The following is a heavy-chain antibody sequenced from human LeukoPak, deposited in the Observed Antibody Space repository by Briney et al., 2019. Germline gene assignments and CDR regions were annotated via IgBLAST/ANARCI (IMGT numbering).Heavy chain of an antibody. CDR1: GGSFSGYY. CDR2: IYYSGST. CDR3: AGLVRPGWFDP. Sequence: SETLSLTCAVYGGSFSGYYWGWIRQPPGKGLEWIANIYYSGSTYYNPSLKSRVTISVDTSKNQFSLKLSSVTAADTAVYYCAGLVRPGWFDPWGQGTLVTVSS. J-gene: IGHJ5*02. V-gene: IGHV4-34*01. D-gene: IGHD1-14*01.